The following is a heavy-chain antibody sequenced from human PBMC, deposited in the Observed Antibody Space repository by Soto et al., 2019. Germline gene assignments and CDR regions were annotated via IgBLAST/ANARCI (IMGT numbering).Heavy chain of an antibody. CDR1: SGSISSSSSY. V-gene: IGHV4-39*01. CDR3: GAQDYGAKGYYFET. CDR2: IYYRGNT. Sequence: QLQLQESGPGLVKPSETLSLTCTVSSGSISSSSSYWGRIRQPPGKGLEWIGNIYYRGNTYYNPSLKSRVTISIDSSKTQFSLKLNSVTTADTAVYSCGAQDYGAKGYYFETWGQGTLVTVSS. D-gene: IGHD4-17*01. J-gene: IGHJ4*02.